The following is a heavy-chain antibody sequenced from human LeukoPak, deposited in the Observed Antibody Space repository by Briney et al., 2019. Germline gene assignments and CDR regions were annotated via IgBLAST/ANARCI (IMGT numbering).Heavy chain of an antibody. J-gene: IGHJ3*02. D-gene: IGHD1-14*01. CDR3: ARVQPVTGDAFDI. CDR2: INHSGST. V-gene: IGHV4-34*01. CDR1: GGSFSGYY. Sequence: PSETLSLTCAVYGGSFSGYYWSWIRQPPGKGLEWIGEINHSGSTNYNPSLKSRVTISVDTSKNQFSLKLSSVTAADTAVYYCARVQPVTGDAFDIWGQGTMVTVS.